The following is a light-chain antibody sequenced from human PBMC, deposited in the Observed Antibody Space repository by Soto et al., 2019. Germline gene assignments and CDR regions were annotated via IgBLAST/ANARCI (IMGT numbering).Light chain of an antibody. CDR2: DAS. CDR3: QQYYSYLLT. J-gene: IGKJ4*01. CDR1: QSISSW. Sequence: DIQMTQSPSTLSASVGDRVTITCRASQSISSWLAWYQQKPGKAPKLLIYDASILESGVPSRFSGSGSGTEFTLTISGLQPDDFATYYCQQYYSYLLTFGGGTKVEIK. V-gene: IGKV1-5*01.